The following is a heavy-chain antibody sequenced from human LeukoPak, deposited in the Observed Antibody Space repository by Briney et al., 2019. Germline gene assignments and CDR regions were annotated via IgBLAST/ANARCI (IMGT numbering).Heavy chain of an antibody. J-gene: IGHJ4*02. D-gene: IGHD2/OR15-2a*01. V-gene: IGHV4-59*01. CDR1: AVSISDYY. Sequence: PSETLSLTCTVSAVSISDYYWSWVRQPPGKGLEWIGYIYNSGSTNYNPSLSSRVTISVDSSKKQFSLKVSSVTAADTAVYYCARVLGGNKRAFDYWGQGTLVTVSS. CDR2: IYNSGST. CDR3: ARVLGGNKRAFDY.